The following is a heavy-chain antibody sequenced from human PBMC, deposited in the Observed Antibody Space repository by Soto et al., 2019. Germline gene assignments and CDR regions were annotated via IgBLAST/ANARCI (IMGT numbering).Heavy chain of an antibody. V-gene: IGHV3-9*01. CDR2: ISWNSVSI. D-gene: IGHD2-15*01. J-gene: IGHJ2*01. CDR1: GFTFDDYA. CDR3: AKGGYCRGGSGYSSPWYFDL. Sequence: EVQLVESGGGLVQPGRSLRLSCAASGFTFDDYAMHWVRQAPGKGLEWVSGISWNSVSIGYADSVKGRFTISIDNAKNRLYLEMNSLRAEDSALSYCAKGGYCRGGSGYSSPWYFDLWSRGTLVTVSS.